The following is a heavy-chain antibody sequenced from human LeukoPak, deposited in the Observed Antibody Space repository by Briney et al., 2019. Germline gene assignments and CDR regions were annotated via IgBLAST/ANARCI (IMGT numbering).Heavy chain of an antibody. Sequence: GGSLRLSCEASGFTFSSYSMNWVRQAPGKGLEWVSSISTSSTYIYYADSVKGRFTISRDSAKNSLYLQMNSLRAEDTAVYYCAKQQLAQFDYWGQGTLVTVSS. D-gene: IGHD6-13*01. CDR1: GFTFSSYS. V-gene: IGHV3-21*04. J-gene: IGHJ4*02. CDR2: ISTSSTYI. CDR3: AKQQLAQFDY.